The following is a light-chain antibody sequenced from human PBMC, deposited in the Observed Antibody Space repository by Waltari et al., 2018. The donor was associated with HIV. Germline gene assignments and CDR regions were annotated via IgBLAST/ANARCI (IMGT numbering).Light chain of an antibody. J-gene: IGKJ2*03. CDR1: QSVSSN. CDR3: QQFIFWPFS. CDR2: GAS. Sequence: EIVMTKSPATLSVSLGERATISCRASQSVSSNLPWYQQKPGQAPRLIIYGASTRAAGIPARFSGSGSGTEFTLTISSLQSEDFAVYYCQQFIFWPFSFGQGTKLEIK. V-gene: IGKV3-15*01.